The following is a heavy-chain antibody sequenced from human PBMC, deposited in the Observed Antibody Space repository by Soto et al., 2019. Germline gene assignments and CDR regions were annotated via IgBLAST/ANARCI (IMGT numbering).Heavy chain of an antibody. Sequence: QVQLVQSGAEVKKPGASMKVSCKASGYTFTGYYMHWVPQTPGQGLEWKGWINTDSGGTNYAQQFQGGVTMTMDTSISTAYRVLSRLRSDDTAVYYCARDTYYYDGSGYYHHYFDYWGQGTLVIVSS. CDR1: GYTFTGYY. CDR2: INTDSGGT. CDR3: ARDTYYYDGSGYYHHYFDY. D-gene: IGHD3-22*01. V-gene: IGHV1-2*02. J-gene: IGHJ4*02.